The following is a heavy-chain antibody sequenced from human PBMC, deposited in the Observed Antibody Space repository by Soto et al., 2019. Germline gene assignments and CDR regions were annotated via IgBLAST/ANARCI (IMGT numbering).Heavy chain of an antibody. V-gene: IGHV3-7*01. Sequence: TGGSLRLSCAASGFTFSSYWMSWVRQAPGKGLEWVANIKQDGSEKYYVDSVKGRFTISRDNAKNSLYLQMNSLRAADTAVYYCARLLRVRGVIPSLASYYFDYWGQGTLVTVSS. CDR3: ARLLRVRGVIPSLASYYFDY. D-gene: IGHD3-10*01. J-gene: IGHJ4*02. CDR1: GFTFSSYW. CDR2: IKQDGSEK.